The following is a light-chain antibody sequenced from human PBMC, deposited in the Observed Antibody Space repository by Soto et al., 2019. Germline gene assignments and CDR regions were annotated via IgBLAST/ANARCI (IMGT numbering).Light chain of an antibody. Sequence: EIVMTQSPATLSVSPGERATLSCRASQSVSTALAWYQHKPGQAPRLLIHGAATRAAGVPARFSGSGSGTEFALTISRLQSEDFAVYYCQQYNNWPPAYTFGQGTKLEIK. V-gene: IGKV3-15*01. CDR3: QQYNNWPPAYT. J-gene: IGKJ2*01. CDR2: GAA. CDR1: QSVSTA.